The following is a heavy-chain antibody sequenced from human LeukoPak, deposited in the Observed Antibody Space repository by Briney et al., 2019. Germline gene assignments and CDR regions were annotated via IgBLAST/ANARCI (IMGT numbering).Heavy chain of an antibody. CDR3: ARGRGPIGAMDV. Sequence: PSETLSLTCTVSGGSISSYYWTWIRQPPGKGLEWIGYIYYSGGTNYNPSLKSRVTMSVDTSKNQFSLKLSSVTAADTAVYYCARGRGPIGAMDVWGKGTTVTVSS. CDR1: GGSISSYY. V-gene: IGHV4-59*08. D-gene: IGHD3-10*01. CDR2: IYYSGGT. J-gene: IGHJ6*04.